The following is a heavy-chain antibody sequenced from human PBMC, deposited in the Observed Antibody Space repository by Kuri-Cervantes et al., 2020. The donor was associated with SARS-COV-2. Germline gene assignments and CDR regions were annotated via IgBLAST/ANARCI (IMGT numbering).Heavy chain of an antibody. CDR1: GFPFTDAW. D-gene: IGHD6-19*01. J-gene: IGHJ5*02. CDR3: AKDAEQWLVPERNWFDP. V-gene: IGHV3-30*02. Sequence: GGSLRLSCAASGFPFTDAWMNWVRQAPGKGLEWVAFIRYDGSNKYYADPVKGRFTISRDNSKNTLYLQMNSLRAEDTAVYYCAKDAEQWLVPERNWFDPWGQGTLVTVSS. CDR2: IRYDGSNK.